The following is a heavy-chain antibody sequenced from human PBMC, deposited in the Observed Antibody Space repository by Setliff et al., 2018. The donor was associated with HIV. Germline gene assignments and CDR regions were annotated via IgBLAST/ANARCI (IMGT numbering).Heavy chain of an antibody. CDR3: ARAPPGIQNDAFDV. J-gene: IGHJ3*01. V-gene: IGHV4-38-2*01. CDR1: GFSISSGFF. CDR2: IYQSGTT. Sequence: SETLSLTCAVSGFSISSGFFWGRVRQPPGKGLEWIGSIYQSGTTYYNPALKSRVTISVDTSKNQFSLRLTSVTAADTAVYFCARAPPGIQNDAFDVWGQGTMVTVSS.